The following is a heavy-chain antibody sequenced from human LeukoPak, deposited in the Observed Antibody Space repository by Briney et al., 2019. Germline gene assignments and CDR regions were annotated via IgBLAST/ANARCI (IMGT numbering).Heavy chain of an antibody. CDR3: ARDHGTAAAGYYFDY. CDR1: GYTFTSYY. J-gene: IGHJ4*02. V-gene: IGHV1-69*04. CDR2: IIPILGIA. D-gene: IGHD6-13*01. Sequence: SVKVSCKASGYTFTSYYMHWVRQAPGQGLEWMGRIIPILGIANYAQKFQGRVTITADKSTSTAYMELSSLRSEDTAVYYCARDHGTAAAGYYFDYWGQGTLVTASS.